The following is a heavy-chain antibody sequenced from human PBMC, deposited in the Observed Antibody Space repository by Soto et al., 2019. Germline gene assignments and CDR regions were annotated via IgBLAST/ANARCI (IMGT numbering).Heavy chain of an antibody. Sequence: SETLSLTCTVSGGSISSSSYYWGWIRQPPGKGLEWIGSIYYSGSTYYNPSLKSRVTISVDTSKNQFSLKLSSVTAADTAVYYCARLWGAAAGKDYWGQGTLVTVSS. CDR2: IYYSGST. J-gene: IGHJ4*02. V-gene: IGHV4-39*01. CDR1: GGSISSSSYY. D-gene: IGHD6-13*01. CDR3: ARLWGAAAGKDY.